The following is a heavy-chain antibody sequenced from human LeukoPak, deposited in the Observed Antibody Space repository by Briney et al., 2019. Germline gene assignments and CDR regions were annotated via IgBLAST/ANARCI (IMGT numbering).Heavy chain of an antibody. CDR3: ARGDYDMLAGYYNPRFY. CDR1: GGTFSSYA. CDR2: IIPIFGTA. J-gene: IGHJ4*02. V-gene: IGHV1-69*06. D-gene: IGHD3-9*01. Sequence: GASVKVSCKASGGTFSSYAISWVRQAPGQGLEWMGGIIPIFGTANYAQKFQGRVTIIADKSTSTAYMELSSLRSEDTAEYYCARGDYDMLAGYYNPRFYCCQQTLVTAAS.